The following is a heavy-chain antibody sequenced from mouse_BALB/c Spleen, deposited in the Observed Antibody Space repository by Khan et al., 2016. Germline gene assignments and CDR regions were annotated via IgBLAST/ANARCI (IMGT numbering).Heavy chain of an antibody. Sequence: EVELVESGGGLVQPGGSLKLSCAASGFTFSSYGMSWVRQTPDKRLELVATINSNGGSPYYPDRVKGRFTISSDNAKHTLYLQMISLKSEDTAMYYCASTMITWFAYWGQGTLVTVSA. CDR3: ASTMITWFAY. J-gene: IGHJ3*01. V-gene: IGHV5-6-3*01. CDR1: GFTFSSYG. D-gene: IGHD2-4*01. CDR2: INSNGGSP.